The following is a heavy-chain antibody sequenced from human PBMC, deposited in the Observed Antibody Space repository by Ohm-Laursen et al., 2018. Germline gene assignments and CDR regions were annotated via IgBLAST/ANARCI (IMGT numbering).Heavy chain of an antibody. D-gene: IGHD1-14*01. J-gene: IGHJ2*01. CDR3: TRRTGRYFDL. CDR1: GFTFDDHY. CDR2: SRNKASSDTT. V-gene: IGHV3-72*01. Sequence: SLRLSCAAPGFTFDDHYMDWVRQAPGKGLEWVGRSRNKASSDTTEYTASVKGRFTVSRDDSKNSLYLQMNSLKTEDTAVYFCTRRTGRYFDLWGRGTLVTVSS.